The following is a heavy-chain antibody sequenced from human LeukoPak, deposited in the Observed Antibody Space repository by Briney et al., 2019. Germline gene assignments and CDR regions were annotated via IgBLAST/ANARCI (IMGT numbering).Heavy chain of an antibody. CDR3: ARDALAATGTRGDY. J-gene: IGHJ4*02. CDR2: ISSTGSTI. D-gene: IGHD6-13*01. Sequence: GGSLRLSCAASGSTFSRYEMNWVRQAPGKGLEWVSYISSTGSTIYYADSVKGRFTISRDNAKNSLYLQMNSLRAEDTAVYYCARDALAATGTRGDYWGQGTLVTVSS. V-gene: IGHV3-48*03. CDR1: GSTFSRYE.